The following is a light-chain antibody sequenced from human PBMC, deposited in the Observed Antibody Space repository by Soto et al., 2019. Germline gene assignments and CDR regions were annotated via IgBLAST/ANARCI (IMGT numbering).Light chain of an antibody. CDR2: SAS. Sequence: EIVMTHSPATLSVSPGERATLSCRASQSIGNNYLAWYQQKPGQAPRLLIHSASTRATGIPDRFSGSGSGTDFTLTISRLEPEDFAVYYCQQYGSSRAFGQGTKVDIK. CDR3: QQYGSSRA. J-gene: IGKJ1*01. CDR1: QSIGNNY. V-gene: IGKV3-20*01.